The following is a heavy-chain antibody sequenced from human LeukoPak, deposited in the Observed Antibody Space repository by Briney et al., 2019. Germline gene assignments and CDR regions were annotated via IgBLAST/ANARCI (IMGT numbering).Heavy chain of an antibody. CDR2: ISYDGSNK. Sequence: PGGSLRLSCAASGFTFSSYGMHWVRQAPGKGLEWVAVISYDGSNKYYADSVKGRSTISRDNSKNTLYLQMNSLRAEDTAVYYCAKEVQVERRKDGFDIWGQGTMVTVSS. J-gene: IGHJ3*02. CDR1: GFTFSSYG. V-gene: IGHV3-30*18. D-gene: IGHD1-1*01. CDR3: AKEVQVERRKDGFDI.